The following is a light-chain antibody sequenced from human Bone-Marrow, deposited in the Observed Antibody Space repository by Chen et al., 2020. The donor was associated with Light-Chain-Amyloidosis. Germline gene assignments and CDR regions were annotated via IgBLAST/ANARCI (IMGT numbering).Light chain of an antibody. CDR1: SSNIGINY. V-gene: IGLV1-47*01. CDR2: RNN. Sequence: QSVLTQPPSPSGTPGQRVTISCSGASSNIGINYVYWYQHFPEAAPNHLIHRNNQRPSWVPDRLSASKSGASAFLASSRLRSESGADYCCAAWDGSQSGDVFVAGTKVIVL. J-gene: IGLJ1*01. CDR3: AAWDGSQSGDV.